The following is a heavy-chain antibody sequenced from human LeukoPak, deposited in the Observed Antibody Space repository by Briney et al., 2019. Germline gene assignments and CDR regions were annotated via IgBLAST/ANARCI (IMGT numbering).Heavy chain of an antibody. CDR2: IKQDGSEK. CDR3: ARDLQCGGDCHYDALDI. V-gene: IGHV3-7*01. D-gene: IGHD2-21*02. CDR1: GFTLSTYW. J-gene: IGHJ3*02. Sequence: GGSLRLSCAASGFTLSTYWMNWVRQAPGKGLEWVATIKQDGSEKYYVDSVKGRFTISRDNAKNSLYLQMNSLRAEDTAVYYCARDLQCGGDCHYDALDIWGQGTLVTVSS.